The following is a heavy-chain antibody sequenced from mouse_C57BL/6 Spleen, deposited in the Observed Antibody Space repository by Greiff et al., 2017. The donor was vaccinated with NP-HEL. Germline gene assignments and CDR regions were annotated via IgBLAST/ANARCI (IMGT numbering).Heavy chain of an antibody. CDR2: IRNKANGYTT. J-gene: IGHJ3*01. V-gene: IGHV7-3*01. Sequence: EVMLVESGGGLVQPGGSLSLSCAASGFTFTDYYMSWVRQPPGKALEWLGFIRNKANGYTTEYSASVKGRFTISRDNSQSILYLQMNALRAEDSATYYCASPPLYYGSSPFAYWGQRTLVTVSA. D-gene: IGHD1-1*01. CDR1: GFTFTDYY. CDR3: ASPPLYYGSSPFAY.